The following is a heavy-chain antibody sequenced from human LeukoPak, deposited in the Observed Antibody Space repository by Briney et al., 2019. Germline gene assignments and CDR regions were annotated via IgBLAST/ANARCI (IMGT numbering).Heavy chain of an antibody. J-gene: IGHJ6*02. CDR2: ISSRSSYI. Sequence: GGSLRLSFAASGFTFSTYSMNWVRQAPGKGLEWVSYISSRSSYIYYADSVKGRFTISRDNAKNSLYLQMNSLRAEDTAVYYCARELKDYYSMDVWGQGTTVTVSS. V-gene: IGHV3-21*01. CDR3: ARELKDYYSMDV. CDR1: GFTFSTYS.